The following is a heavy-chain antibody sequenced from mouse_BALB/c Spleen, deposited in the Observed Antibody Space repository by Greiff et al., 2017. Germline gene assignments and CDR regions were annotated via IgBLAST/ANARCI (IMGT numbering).Heavy chain of an antibody. V-gene: IGHV5-6*01. D-gene: IGHD2-3*01. J-gene: IGHJ4*01. CDR1: GFTFSSYG. Sequence: EAHLVESGGDLVKPGGSLKLSCAASGFTFSSYGMSWVRQTPDKRLEWVATISSGGSYTYYPDSVKGRFTISRDNAKNTLYLQMSSLKSEDTAMYYCARRGYDGYNYYAMDYWGQGTSVTVSS. CDR2: ISSGGSYT. CDR3: ARRGYDGYNYYAMDY.